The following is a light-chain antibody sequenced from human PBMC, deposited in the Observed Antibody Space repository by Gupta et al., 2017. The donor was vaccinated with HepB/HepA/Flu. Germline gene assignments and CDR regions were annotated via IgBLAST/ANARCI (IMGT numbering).Light chain of an antibody. CDR3: QQEGRSPWT. CDR2: GAS. V-gene: IGKV3-20*01. CDR1: QSVSSSY. Sequence: IVFTPSPGTLSLSPGERATLSCRASQSVSSSYSAWYQQTAGQAPSLLMYGASSTATSLPDRISGSGSAAYITLTISRLAPEDLAVYYCQQEGRSPWTFGQGTKVEIK. J-gene: IGKJ1*01.